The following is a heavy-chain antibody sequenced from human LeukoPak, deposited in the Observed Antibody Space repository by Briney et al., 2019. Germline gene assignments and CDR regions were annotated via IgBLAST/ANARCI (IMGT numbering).Heavy chain of an antibody. CDR3: ARDRCSGGSCYLNYGMDV. D-gene: IGHD2-15*01. V-gene: IGHV3-21*01. CDR2: SSSSSSYI. Sequence: GGSLRLSCAASGFTFSSYSMNWVRQAPGKGLEWVSSSSSSSSYIYYADSVKGRFTISRDNAKNSLYLQMNSLRADDTAVYYCARDRCSGGSCYLNYGMDVWGQGTTVTVSS. CDR1: GFTFSSYS. J-gene: IGHJ6*02.